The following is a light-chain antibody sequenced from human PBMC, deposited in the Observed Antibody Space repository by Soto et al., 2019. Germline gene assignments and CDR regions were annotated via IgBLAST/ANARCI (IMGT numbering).Light chain of an antibody. V-gene: IGLV2-11*01. J-gene: IGLJ1*01. CDR3: CSFAGGLFV. Sequence: QSALTQPRSVSGSPGQAVTISCTGTSSNIGSHNYVSWYQQHPGKAPKLIINDVSKRPSGVPDRFSGSKSGNTASLTISGLQAEDEADYYCCSFAGGLFVFGAGTKVTAL. CDR2: DVS. CDR1: SSNIGSHNY.